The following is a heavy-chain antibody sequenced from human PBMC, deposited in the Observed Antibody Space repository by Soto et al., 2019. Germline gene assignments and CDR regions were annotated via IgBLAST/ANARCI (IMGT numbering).Heavy chain of an antibody. Sequence: GASVKVSCKASGYTFTSYGIIWVRQAPGQGLEWMGWINPYTGSTNYAQRFQGRVTMTTDTSTSTAYMDLRSLRSDDTAVYYCARGRMGAPAYWGQGTLVTV. CDR1: GYTFTSYG. CDR3: ARGRMGAPAY. D-gene: IGHD3-16*01. J-gene: IGHJ4*02. CDR2: INPYTGST. V-gene: IGHV1-18*01.